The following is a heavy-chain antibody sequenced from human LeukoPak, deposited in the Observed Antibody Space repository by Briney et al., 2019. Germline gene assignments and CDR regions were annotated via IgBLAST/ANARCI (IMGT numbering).Heavy chain of an antibody. CDR3: ARQFTIFGVVKDTDAFDI. J-gene: IGHJ3*02. D-gene: IGHD3-3*01. CDR2: IYYSGST. CDR1: GGSISCSSYY. Sequence: TSETLSLTCTVSGGSISCSSYYWGWIRQPPGKGLEWIGSIYYSGSTYYNPSLKSRVTISVDTSKNQFSLKLSSVTAADTAVYYCARQFTIFGVVKDTDAFDIWGQGTMVTVSS. V-gene: IGHV4-39*01.